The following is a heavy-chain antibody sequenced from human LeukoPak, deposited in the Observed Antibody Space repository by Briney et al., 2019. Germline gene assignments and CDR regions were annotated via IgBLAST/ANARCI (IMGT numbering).Heavy chain of an antibody. Sequence: SETLSLTCTVSGGSISSSSYYWGWIRQPPGKGLEWIGSIYYSGSTYYNPSLKSRVTISVDTSKNQFSLKLSSVTAADTAVYYCAHLVDYNWNDMNDYWGQGTLVTVSS. CDR3: AHLVDYNWNDMNDY. CDR1: GGSISSSSYY. J-gene: IGHJ4*02. CDR2: IYYSGST. V-gene: IGHV4-39*01. D-gene: IGHD1-20*01.